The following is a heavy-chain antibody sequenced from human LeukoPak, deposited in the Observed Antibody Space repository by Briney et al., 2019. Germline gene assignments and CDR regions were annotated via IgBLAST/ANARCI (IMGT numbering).Heavy chain of an antibody. J-gene: IGHJ4*02. D-gene: IGHD2-2*01. Sequence: ASVKVSCKASGYTFTSYGISWVRQAPGQGLEWMGWISGYNGNTNYAQKLQGRVTMTTDTSTSTAYMELRSLRSDDTAVYYCARDLCSSTSSYGSDYWGQGTLVTVSS. CDR2: ISGYNGNT. V-gene: IGHV1-18*01. CDR3: ARDLCSSTSSYGSDY. CDR1: GYTFTSYG.